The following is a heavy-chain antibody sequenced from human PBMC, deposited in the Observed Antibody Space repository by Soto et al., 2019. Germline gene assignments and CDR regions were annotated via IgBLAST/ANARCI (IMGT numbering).Heavy chain of an antibody. Sequence: PGGSLRLSCAASGFTFSSYGMHWVRQAPGKGLEWVAVISYDGSNKYYADSVKGRFTISRDNSKNTLYLQMNSLRAEDTAVYYCAKDTSIRNYYYYGMDVWGQGTTVTVSS. CDR3: AKDTSIRNYYYYGMDV. J-gene: IGHJ6*02. CDR2: ISYDGSNK. CDR1: GFTFSSYG. D-gene: IGHD1-20*01. V-gene: IGHV3-30*18.